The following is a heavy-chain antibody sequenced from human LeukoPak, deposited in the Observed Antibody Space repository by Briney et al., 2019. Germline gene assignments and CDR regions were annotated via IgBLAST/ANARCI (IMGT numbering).Heavy chain of an antibody. CDR2: IIPIFGTA. Sequence: SVKVSCKASGGTFSSYAISWVRQAPGQGLEWMGGIIPIFGTANCAQKFQGRVTITADKSTSTAYMELSSLRSEDTAVYYCARGGPATALDYWGQGTLVTVSS. D-gene: IGHD1-26*01. V-gene: IGHV1-69*06. CDR1: GGTFSSYA. CDR3: ARGGPATALDY. J-gene: IGHJ4*02.